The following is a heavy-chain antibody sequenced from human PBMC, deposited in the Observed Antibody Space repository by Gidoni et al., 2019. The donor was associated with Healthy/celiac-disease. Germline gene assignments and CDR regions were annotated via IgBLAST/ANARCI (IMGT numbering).Heavy chain of an antibody. CDR2: ISGSGGST. Sequence: EVQLLESGGGLVQPGGSLRLSCAASGFTFSSYAMSWVRQAPGKGLEWVSAISGSGGSTYYADSVKGRFTISRDNSKNTLYLQMNSLRAEDTAVYYCAKGLSQHYDFSTYYYYYYGMDVWGQGTTVTVSS. J-gene: IGHJ6*02. CDR1: GFTFSSYA. D-gene: IGHD3-3*01. V-gene: IGHV3-23*01. CDR3: AKGLSQHYDFSTYYYYYYGMDV.